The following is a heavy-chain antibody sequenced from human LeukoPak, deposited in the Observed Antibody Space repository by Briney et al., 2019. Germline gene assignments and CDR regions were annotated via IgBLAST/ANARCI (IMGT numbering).Heavy chain of an antibody. V-gene: IGHV3-13*04. CDR3: ARSTIAVAYGMDF. J-gene: IGHJ6*02. Sequence: GGSLRLSCAASGLTFSGYDMFWVRQATGKGLEWVSGIGTTGDTYYAGSVKGRFTISRENARNSLYLQMNSLIAGDTAVYYCARSTIAVAYGMDFWGQGTTVTVSS. CDR1: GLTFSGYD. CDR2: IGTTGDT. D-gene: IGHD6-19*01.